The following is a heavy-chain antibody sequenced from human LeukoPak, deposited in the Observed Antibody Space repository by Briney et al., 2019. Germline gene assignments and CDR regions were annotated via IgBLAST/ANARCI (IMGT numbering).Heavy chain of an antibody. V-gene: IGHV3-48*03. J-gene: IGHJ4*02. Sequence: GLSLRLSCAASGFTFGSYEMNWVRQAPGKGLEWVSYISSSGSTIYYADSVKGRFTISRDNAKNSLYLQMNSLRAEDTAVYYCATTPMYCSGGSCYSDWGQGTLVTVSS. D-gene: IGHD2-15*01. CDR2: ISSSGSTI. CDR3: ATTPMYCSGGSCYSD. CDR1: GFTFGSYE.